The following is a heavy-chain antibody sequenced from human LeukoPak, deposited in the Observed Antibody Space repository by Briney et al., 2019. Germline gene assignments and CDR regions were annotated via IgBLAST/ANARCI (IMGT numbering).Heavy chain of an antibody. V-gene: IGHV3-53*01. CDR1: GFTVSSNY. CDR2: IYGGGST. Sequence: PGGSLRLSCAASGFTVSSNYMSWVRQAPGKGLEWVSVIYGGGSTDYADSVKGRFTISRDNLKNTLYLQMNSLRAEDTAVYYCARVRKYSGYYSWYFDLWGRGTLVTVSS. CDR3: ARVRKYSGYYSWYFDL. J-gene: IGHJ2*01. D-gene: IGHD5-12*01.